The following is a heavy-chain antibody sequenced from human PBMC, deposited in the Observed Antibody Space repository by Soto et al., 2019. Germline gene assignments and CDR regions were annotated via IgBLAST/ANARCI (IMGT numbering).Heavy chain of an antibody. CDR2: IYYSGST. Sequence: PSETLSLTCTVSGGSISSYYWSWIRQPPGKGLEWIGYIYYSGSTNYNPSLKSRVTKSVDTSKNQFSLKLSSVTAADTAVYYCARGYGALYIWFDPWGQGTLVTVSS. CDR1: GGSISSYY. J-gene: IGHJ5*02. CDR3: ARGYGALYIWFDP. V-gene: IGHV4-59*01. D-gene: IGHD4-17*01.